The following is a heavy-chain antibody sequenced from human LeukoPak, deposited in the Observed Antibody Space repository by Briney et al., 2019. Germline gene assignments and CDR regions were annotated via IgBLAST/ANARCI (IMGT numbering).Heavy chain of an antibody. CDR3: ATGGVHY. Sequence: PGGSLRLSCAASGFTFSSFAMTWVRQAPGKGLDWVSAISGSGGSTYYADSVKGRFTISRDNSKNTVYLQMNSLRAEDTAVYYCATGGVHYWGQGTLVTVSS. V-gene: IGHV3-23*01. J-gene: IGHJ4*02. CDR2: ISGSGGST. D-gene: IGHD3-16*01. CDR1: GFTFSSFA.